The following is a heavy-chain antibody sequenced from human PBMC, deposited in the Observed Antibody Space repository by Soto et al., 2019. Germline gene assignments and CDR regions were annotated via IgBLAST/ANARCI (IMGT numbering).Heavy chain of an antibody. CDR3: ATDYGFWSGYFDY. V-gene: IGHV3-30*03. CDR1: GVTFDTRA. J-gene: IGHJ4*02. CDR2: ISFDGSNK. D-gene: IGHD3-3*01. Sequence: PGGSLRLSCAASGVTFDTRAIHWLRQAPGQGLEWVAVISFDGSNKRYVDSVEGRFSISRDNSKTTSYLEMNGLKPEDTALYYCATDYGFWSGYFDYWGQGTQVTVSS.